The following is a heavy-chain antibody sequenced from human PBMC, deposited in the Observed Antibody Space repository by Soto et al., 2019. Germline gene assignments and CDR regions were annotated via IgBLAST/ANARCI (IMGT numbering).Heavy chain of an antibody. D-gene: IGHD4-17*01. Sequence: QVQLVQSGAEVKKPGASVKVSCKASGYTFTSYDINWVRQATGQGLEWMGWMYPNSGNTGYAQKFQGRVTMTRNTCISTDYLELSSLRSEDTAVYDCARTLYGDNVDSWGQVTLVTVSS. CDR3: ARTLYGDNVDS. V-gene: IGHV1-8*01. J-gene: IGHJ4*02. CDR1: GYTFTSYD. CDR2: MYPNSGNT.